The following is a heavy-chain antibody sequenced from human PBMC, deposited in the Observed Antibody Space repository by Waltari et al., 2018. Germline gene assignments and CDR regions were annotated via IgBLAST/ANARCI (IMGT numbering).Heavy chain of an antibody. CDR2: SYHSGST. D-gene: IGHD3-10*02. Sequence: QVQLQESGPGLVKPSETLSLTCAVSGYSISSGYYWGWIRQPPGQGLEWIGSSYHSGSTHYNPSLKGRVTRSVDTSKNQFSLKLSSVTAADTAVYYCARVCSWPSGDYYYYYGMDVWGQGTTVTVSS. J-gene: IGHJ6*02. CDR3: ARVCSWPSGDYYYYYGMDV. CDR1: GYSISSGYY. V-gene: IGHV4-38-2*01.